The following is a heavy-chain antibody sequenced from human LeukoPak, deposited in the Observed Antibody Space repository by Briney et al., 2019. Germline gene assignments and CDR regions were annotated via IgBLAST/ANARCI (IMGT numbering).Heavy chain of an antibody. Sequence: PSETLSLTCTVSGGSISFHYWSWIRQPPGKGLEWIGYIHLSGSTYYDPSLRRRVTISGDTSKNHFSLRLNSVTAADTAVYSCARGGVWYFDLWGRGTLVTVSS. CDR2: IHLSGST. J-gene: IGHJ2*01. CDR3: ARGGVWYFDL. V-gene: IGHV4-59*11. D-gene: IGHD3-16*01. CDR1: GGSISFHY.